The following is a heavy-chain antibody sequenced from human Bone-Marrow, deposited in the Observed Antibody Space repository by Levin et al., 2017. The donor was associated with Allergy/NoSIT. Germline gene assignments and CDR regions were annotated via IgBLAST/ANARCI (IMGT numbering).Heavy chain of an antibody. D-gene: IGHD1-7*01. CDR1: GFTFSSYW. CDR3: ARSGSITGTSAAFDI. J-gene: IGHJ3*02. V-gene: IGHV3-7*01. CDR2: IKQDGSEK. Sequence: GESLKISCAASGFTFSSYWMSWVRQAPGKGLEWVANIKQDGSEKYYVDSVKGRFTISRDNAKNSLYLQMNSLRAEDTAVYYCARSGSITGTSAAFDIWGQGTMVTVSS.